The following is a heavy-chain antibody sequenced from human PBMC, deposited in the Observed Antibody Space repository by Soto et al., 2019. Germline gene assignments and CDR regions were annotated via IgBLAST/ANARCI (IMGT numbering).Heavy chain of an antibody. J-gene: IGHJ6*02. Sequence: LSLTCTVSGGSVSSRYWSWVRQAPGKGLEWIGHIYYRGSTSYNPSLRSRSTISVDTSNNQFSLKLNSVTTADTAVYYCARDGREASGMDVWGQGTKVTVSS. V-gene: IGHV4-59*02. CDR3: ARDGREASGMDV. CDR1: GGSVSSRY. CDR2: IYYRGST. D-gene: IGHD1-26*01.